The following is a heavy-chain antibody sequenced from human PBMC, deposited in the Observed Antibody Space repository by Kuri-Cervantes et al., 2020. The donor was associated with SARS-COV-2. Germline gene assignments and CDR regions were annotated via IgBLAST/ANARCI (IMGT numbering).Heavy chain of an antibody. J-gene: IGHJ4*02. CDR1: GFTFSSYG. CDR3: ARDLGFGELESDY. Sequence: GGSLRLSCAACGFTFSSYGTHWVRQAPGKGLEWVAVIWYDGSNKYYADSVKGRFTISRDNSKNMLYLQMNSLRAEDTAVYYCARDLGFGELESDYWGQGTLVTVSS. D-gene: IGHD3-10*01. V-gene: IGHV3-33*08. CDR2: IWYDGSNK.